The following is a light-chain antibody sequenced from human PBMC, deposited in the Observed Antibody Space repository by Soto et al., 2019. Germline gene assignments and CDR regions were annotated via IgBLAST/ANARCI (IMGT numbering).Light chain of an antibody. CDR2: GAS. Sequence: EIVLTQSPGTLSLSPGERATLSCRASQSVRSRSLAWYQQKPGQAPRLLIYGASSRATGVPDRFSGSGSGTDFTLTISRLEPEDFAVYYCQQYRTSPYTFGQGTKLEIK. V-gene: IGKV3-20*01. CDR1: QSVRSRS. J-gene: IGKJ2*01. CDR3: QQYRTSPYT.